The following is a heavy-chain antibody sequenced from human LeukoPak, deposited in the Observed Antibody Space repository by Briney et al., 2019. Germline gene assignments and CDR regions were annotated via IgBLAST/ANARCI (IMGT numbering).Heavy chain of an antibody. J-gene: IGHJ6*03. Sequence: SVKVSCKASGGTFSSYAISWVRQAPGQGLEWMGGIIPIFGTANYAQKFQGRVTITTDESTSTAYMELSSLRSEDTAVYYCARDNYYGSRRTYYYYYTDVWGKGTTVTVSS. CDR3: ARDNYYGSRRTYYYYYTDV. CDR1: GGTFSSYA. D-gene: IGHD3-10*01. CDR2: IIPIFGTA. V-gene: IGHV1-69*05.